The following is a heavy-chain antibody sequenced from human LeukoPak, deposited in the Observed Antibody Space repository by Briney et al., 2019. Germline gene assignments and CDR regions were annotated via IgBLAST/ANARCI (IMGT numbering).Heavy chain of an antibody. CDR1: GGSITSYY. CDR3: ARDSGTTGEVKFDP. V-gene: IGHV4-4*07. Sequence: PSQTLSLTCTVSGGSITSYYWSWIRQPAGKGLEWIGRIYFSGSTDYNPSPKSRVTMSVDSSKTQFSLKLSSVTAADTAIYYCARDSGTTGEVKFDPWGQGTLVTVSS. D-gene: IGHD3-10*01. CDR2: IYFSGST. J-gene: IGHJ5*02.